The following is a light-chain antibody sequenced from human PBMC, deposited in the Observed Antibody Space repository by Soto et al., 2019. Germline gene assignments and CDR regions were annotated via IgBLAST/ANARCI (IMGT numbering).Light chain of an antibody. CDR2: DAS. CDR1: QDIDNY. CDR3: QHYDHVQVT. J-gene: IGKJ5*01. V-gene: IGKV1-33*01. Sequence: DIQMTQSPSSLSASVGDIVTITFHASQDIDNYLNWYQQKPGKAPNLLIYDASNLETGVPSRFSGGGSGTDFTFTITSLQPEDIATYYCQHYDHVQVTFGQGTRLEIK.